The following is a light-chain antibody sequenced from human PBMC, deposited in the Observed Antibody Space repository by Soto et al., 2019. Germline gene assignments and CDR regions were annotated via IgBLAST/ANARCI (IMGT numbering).Light chain of an antibody. CDR1: QSVSIY. J-gene: IGKJ1*01. Sequence: EIVMTQTQATLSVSPGERATLSCRASQSVSIYLAWYQQKPGQAPRPLIYGASTRATGIPARFTGSGSGTEFTLNISSLQSEDVAVYYCQQHNSWPRTFGQGTKV. V-gene: IGKV3-15*01. CDR3: QQHNSWPRT. CDR2: GAS.